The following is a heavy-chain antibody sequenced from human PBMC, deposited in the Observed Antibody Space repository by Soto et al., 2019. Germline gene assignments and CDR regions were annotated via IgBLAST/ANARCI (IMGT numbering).Heavy chain of an antibody. V-gene: IGHV4-61*01. CDR1: GDSVNSGSYH. Sequence: QVQLQESGPGLVKPSETLSLTCTVSGDSVNSGSYHWSWIRQPPGKGLEWIGYIFFTGRAHYNPSLNSRVSLYLETSKNQVSLKVRAVTAADMAVYYCARDGHGMDVWGQGTTVTVSS. CDR2: IFFTGRA. J-gene: IGHJ6*02. CDR3: ARDGHGMDV.